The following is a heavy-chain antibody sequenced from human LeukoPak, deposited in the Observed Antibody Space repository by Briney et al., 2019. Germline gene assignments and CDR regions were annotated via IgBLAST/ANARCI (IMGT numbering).Heavy chain of an antibody. D-gene: IGHD6-19*01. CDR2: IYYSGSS. V-gene: IGHV4-39*01. CDR1: GGTVSGASISSSTYY. CDR3: ARVYGRSSGWYVLDY. Sequence: SETLSLTCTVSGGTVSGASISSSTYYWGWIRQPPGKGLEWIGTIYYSGSSYYNPSLKSRVTISVDTSKNQFSQKLSSVTAADTAVYYCARVYGRSSGWYVLDYWGQGTLVTVSS. J-gene: IGHJ4*02.